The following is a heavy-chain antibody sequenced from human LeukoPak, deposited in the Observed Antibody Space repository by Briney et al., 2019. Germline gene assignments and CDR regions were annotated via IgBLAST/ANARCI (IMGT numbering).Heavy chain of an antibody. CDR2: IYSTGST. J-gene: IGHJ5*02. CDR3: ARAVGSSESNWFDP. D-gene: IGHD1-26*01. CDR1: GGSITSGNFY. V-gene: IGHV4-61*02. Sequence: PSETLSLTCTVSGGSITSGNFYWSWIRQSAGTGLEWIGRIYSTGSTNYNPSLKSRVTISVDRSKYQFSLMLKSVTAADTAVYYCARAVGSSESNWFDPWGQGTQATVSS.